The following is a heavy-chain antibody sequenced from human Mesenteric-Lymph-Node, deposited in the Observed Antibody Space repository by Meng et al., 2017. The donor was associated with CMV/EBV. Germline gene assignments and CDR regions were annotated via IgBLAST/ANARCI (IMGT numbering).Heavy chain of an antibody. CDR3: AKEVFGVVIMGGYYFDY. J-gene: IGHJ4*02. D-gene: IGHD3-3*01. CDR2: TYYRSKWYN. V-gene: IGHV6-1*01. Sequence: SQTPSLTCAISGDSVPSISAAWNWIRQSPSRGLEWLGRTYYRSKWYNDYTVSVKSRITINPDTSKNQFSLQLNSVTPEDTAVYYCAKEVFGVVIMGGYYFDYWGQGTLVTVSS. CDR1: GDSVPSISAA.